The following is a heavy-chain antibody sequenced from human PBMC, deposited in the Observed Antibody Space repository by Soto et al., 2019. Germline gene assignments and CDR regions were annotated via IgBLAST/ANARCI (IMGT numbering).Heavy chain of an antibody. Sequence: GGSLRLSCAASGFTFSSYAMSWVRQAPGKGLEWVSAISGSGGSTYYADSVKGRFTISRDNSKNTLYLQMNSLRAEDTAVYYCAKEVNNGAVNCSSTSCYDDAIPRAHNWFDPWGQGTLVTVSS. CDR3: AKEVNNGAVNCSSTSCYDDAIPRAHNWFDP. V-gene: IGHV3-23*01. D-gene: IGHD2-2*01. CDR1: GFTFSSYA. J-gene: IGHJ5*02. CDR2: ISGSGGST.